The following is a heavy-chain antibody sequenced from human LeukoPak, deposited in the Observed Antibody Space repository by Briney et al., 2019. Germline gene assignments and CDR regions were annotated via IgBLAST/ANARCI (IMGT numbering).Heavy chain of an antibody. J-gene: IGHJ4*02. CDR3: VKSLAAAGRMYFDY. CDR2: IIGSGGST. D-gene: IGHD6-13*01. CDR1: EFSFSNYA. Sequence: GGSLRLSCAASEFSFSNYAMTWVRQAPGKGLEWVSSIIGSGGSTYYADSVKGRFTISRDNSKNTLYLQMSSLRAEDTAVYYCVKSLAAAGRMYFDYWGQGTLVTVSS. V-gene: IGHV3-23*01.